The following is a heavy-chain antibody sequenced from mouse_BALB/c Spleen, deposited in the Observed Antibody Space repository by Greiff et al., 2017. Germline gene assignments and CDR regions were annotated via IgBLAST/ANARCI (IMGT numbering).Heavy chain of an antibody. Sequence: EVQRVESGGGLVKPGGSLKLSCAASGFTFSSYAMSWVRQTPEKRLEWVATISSGGSYTYYPDSVKGRFTISRDNAKNTLYLQMSSLKSEDTAMYYCARAYGNPYAMDYWGQGTSVTVSS. CDR2: ISSGGSYT. CDR3: ARAYGNPYAMDY. D-gene: IGHD2-10*02. J-gene: IGHJ4*01. CDR1: GFTFSSYA. V-gene: IGHV5-9-3*01.